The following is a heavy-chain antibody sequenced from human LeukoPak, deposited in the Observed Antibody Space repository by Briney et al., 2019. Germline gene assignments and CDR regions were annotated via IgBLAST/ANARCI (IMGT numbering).Heavy chain of an antibody. J-gene: IGHJ6*02. D-gene: IGHD3-22*01. CDR3: ARGIYYDSSGYLGAYYYYGMDV. CDR2: IYSGGST. V-gene: IGHV3-66*01. CDR1: GFTFTSYA. Sequence: PGGSLRLSCAASGFTFTSYAMSWVRQAPGKGLEWVSVIYSGGSTYYADSVKGRFTISRDNSKNTLYLQMNSLRAEDTAVYYCARGIYYDSSGYLGAYYYYGMDVWGQGTTVTVSS.